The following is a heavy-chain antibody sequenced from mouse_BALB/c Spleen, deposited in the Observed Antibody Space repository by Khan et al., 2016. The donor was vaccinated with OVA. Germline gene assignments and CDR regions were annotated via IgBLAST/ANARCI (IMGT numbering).Heavy chain of an antibody. J-gene: IGHJ2*01. V-gene: IGHV1S135*01. CDR2: IDPYNGGT. D-gene: IGHD1-1*01. CDR3: ARSDYYGGSYYFDY. CDR1: GYSFTDYN. Sequence: VQLQQSGPELVKPGASVKVSCKASGYSFTDYNMFWVKQSHGKSLEWIGYIDPYNGGTSYNQKFKGKATLTVDKSSSTAFMHLSSLTSEDSAVFYCARSDYYGGSYYFDYWGQGTTLTVSS.